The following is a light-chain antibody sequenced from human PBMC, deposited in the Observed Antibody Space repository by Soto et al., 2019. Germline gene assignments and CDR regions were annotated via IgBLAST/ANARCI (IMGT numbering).Light chain of an antibody. CDR3: CSNAGSYEV. J-gene: IGLJ2*01. V-gene: IGLV2-11*01. CDR1: SSDVGGYNY. CDR2: DVS. Sequence: QSALTQPRSVSGSPGQSVTISCTGTSSDVGGYNYVSWYQQHPGKAPKGMIYDVSVRPSGVPDRFSGSKSGNTASLTISGLQAEDEADYYCCSNAGSYEVFGGGTKLTVL.